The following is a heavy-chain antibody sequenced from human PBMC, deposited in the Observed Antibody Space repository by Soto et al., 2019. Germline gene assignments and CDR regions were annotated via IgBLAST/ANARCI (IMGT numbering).Heavy chain of an antibody. J-gene: IGHJ6*02. CDR1: GFSFSKYG. Sequence: VGSLRLSCGASGFSFSKYGMHWVRQAPGEGLEWLSLIWHDGSEKWYAESVKGRFTISRDNSKNTLYLQMNSLRGDDTAVYYCEIGYEVSPPVASGCYSNYFYGVDVWGRGTTVTVSS. D-gene: IGHD2-21*02. V-gene: IGHV3-30*02. CDR2: IWHDGSEK. CDR3: EIGYEVSPPVASGCYSNYFYGVDV.